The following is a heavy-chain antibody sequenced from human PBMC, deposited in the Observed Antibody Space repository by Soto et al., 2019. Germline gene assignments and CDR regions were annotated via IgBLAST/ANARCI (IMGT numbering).Heavy chain of an antibody. Sequence: PGGSMRLSCTASGFNFSSYGMHWVRQTQGKGLEWVAVIWYDGSNKYYADSVKGRFTISRDNSKNTLYLQMNSLRAEDTAVYYCARVGIAAAGDYYYYYMDVWGKGTTVTVSS. V-gene: IGHV3-33*01. CDR1: GFNFSSYG. CDR2: IWYDGSNK. CDR3: ARVGIAAAGDYYYYYMDV. D-gene: IGHD6-13*01. J-gene: IGHJ6*03.